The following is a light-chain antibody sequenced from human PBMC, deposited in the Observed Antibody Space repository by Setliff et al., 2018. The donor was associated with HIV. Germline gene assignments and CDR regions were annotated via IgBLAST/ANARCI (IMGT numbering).Light chain of an antibody. CDR2: EVS. CDR3: SSYGGNNNKV. CDR1: SSAVGAYNY. Sequence: QSVLTQPPSASGSPGQSVTISCTGTSSAVGAYNYVSWYQQHPGKAPKLMIYEVSKRPSGVPDRFSGSKSGNTASLTVSGLQAEDEADYYCSSYGGNNNKVFGTGTKVTVL. V-gene: IGLV2-8*01. J-gene: IGLJ1*01.